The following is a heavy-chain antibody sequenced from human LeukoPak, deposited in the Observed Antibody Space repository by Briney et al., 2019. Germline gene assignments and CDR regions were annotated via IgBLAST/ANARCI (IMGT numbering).Heavy chain of an antibody. CDR2: INPNSGGT. CDR1: GYTFTGYY. J-gene: IGHJ6*02. Sequence: ASVTVSCKASGYTFTGYYMHWVRQAPGQGLEWMGWINPNSGGTNYAQKFQGWVTMTRDTSISTAYMELSRLRSDDTAVYYCARDVISPSYGMDVWGQGTTVTVSS. D-gene: IGHD3-3*02. CDR3: ARDVISPSYGMDV. V-gene: IGHV1-2*04.